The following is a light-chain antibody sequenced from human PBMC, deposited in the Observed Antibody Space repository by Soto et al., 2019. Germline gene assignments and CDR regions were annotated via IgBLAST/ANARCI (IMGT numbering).Light chain of an antibody. V-gene: IGKV4-1*01. CDR1: QSVLYNSNNRNY. CDR2: WAS. CDR3: QQYYSTPNT. J-gene: IGKJ2*01. Sequence: DIVMTQSPDSLAVSLGERATFNCRSSQSVLYNSNNRNYLAWYQQKPGQPPKLLIYWASTRQSGVPDRFSGSGSETDFTLTISSLQAEDVAVYYCQQYYSTPNTFGQGTKLEIK.